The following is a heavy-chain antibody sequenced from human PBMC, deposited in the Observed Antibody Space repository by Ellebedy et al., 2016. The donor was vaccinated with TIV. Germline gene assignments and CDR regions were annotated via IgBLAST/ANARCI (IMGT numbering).Heavy chain of an antibody. CDR3: ARVVWQLPVSYAFDI. D-gene: IGHD2-15*01. CDR1: GGSISPYY. Sequence: MPSETLSLTCTVSGGSISPYYWSWIRQPPGEGLEWIGYISYSGSTNYNPSLQSRVTISVDTSKNQLSLKLTSLTAADTAVYYCARVVWQLPVSYAFDIWGQGTMVTVSS. V-gene: IGHV4-59*01. CDR2: ISYSGST. J-gene: IGHJ3*02.